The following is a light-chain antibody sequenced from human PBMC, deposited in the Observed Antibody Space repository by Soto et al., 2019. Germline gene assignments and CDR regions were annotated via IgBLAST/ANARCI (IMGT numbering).Light chain of an antibody. Sequence: QSVLTQPPSVSGAPGQRVTISFTGSSSNIGAGYDAHWYHQLPGTAPKLLIYGNSNRPSGVPDRLSGSNSGTSATLAITRLHAEDEADYYCQSYDSSLSGVVFGGGTKLTVL. CDR1: SSNIGAGYD. J-gene: IGLJ2*01. V-gene: IGLV1-40*01. CDR3: QSYDSSLSGVV. CDR2: GNS.